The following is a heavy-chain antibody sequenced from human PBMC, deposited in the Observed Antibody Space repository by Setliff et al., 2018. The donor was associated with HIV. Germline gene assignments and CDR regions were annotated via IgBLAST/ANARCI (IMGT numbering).Heavy chain of an antibody. CDR1: GGSISSSNW. V-gene: IGHV4-4*02. D-gene: IGHD5-12*01. J-gene: IGHJ6*03. Sequence: SETLSLTCAVSGGSISSSNWWSWVRQPPGKGLEWIGEIYHSGNTYYNPSLKSRVTMSVDTSKNQFSLKLRSVTAADMAVYYCVREYSGVYPDFSFYIDVWGKGTTVTVSS. CDR2: IYHSGNT. CDR3: VREYSGVYPDFSFYIDV.